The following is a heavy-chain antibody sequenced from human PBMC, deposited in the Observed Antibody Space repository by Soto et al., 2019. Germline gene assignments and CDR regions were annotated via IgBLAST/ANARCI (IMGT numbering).Heavy chain of an antibody. J-gene: IGHJ6*02. D-gene: IGHD2-2*01. CDR1: GYSFTSYG. CDR3: ARDLTIVPATHPRLENYGMDV. Sequence: QVQLVQSAAEVKKTGASVKVSCKASGYSFTSYGISWVRRAPGQGLEWMGWISPYNGHTQFVQRFQGRFSMTTDTSTKTAYMELRNLRSDDTAHYYCARDLTIVPATHPRLENYGMDVWGQGTTVIVSS. CDR2: ISPYNGHT. V-gene: IGHV1-18*01.